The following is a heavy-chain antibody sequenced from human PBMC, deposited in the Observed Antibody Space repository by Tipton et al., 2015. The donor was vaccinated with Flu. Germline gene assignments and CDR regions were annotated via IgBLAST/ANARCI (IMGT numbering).Heavy chain of an antibody. CDR3: ARGPLPDSNWYNGMDV. D-gene: IGHD6-13*01. CDR2: ISGLGGRFGGLGGLGGST. Sequence: GSLRLSCAASGFTFSRYAMSWVRQAPGKGLEWVSAISGLGGRFGGLGGLGGSTHYADSVKGRFTISRDNAKNSLYLQMNSLRVGDTAVYYCARGPLPDSNWYNGMDVWGQGTTVTVSS. J-gene: IGHJ6*02. V-gene: IGHV3-23*01. CDR1: GFTFSRYA.